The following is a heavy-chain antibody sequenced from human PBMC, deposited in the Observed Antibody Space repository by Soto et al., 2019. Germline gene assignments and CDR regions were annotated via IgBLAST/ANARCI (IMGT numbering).Heavy chain of an antibody. CDR2: ISYDGSNK. Sequence: QVQLVESGGGVVQPGRSLRLSCAASGFTFSSYGMHWVRQAPGKGLEWVAVISYDGSNKYYADSVKGRFTISRDNSKNTLYLQMNSLRAEDTAVYYCARPIGNGMDVWGQGTTVTVSS. J-gene: IGHJ6*02. V-gene: IGHV3-30*03. CDR3: ARPIGNGMDV. CDR1: GFTFSSYG.